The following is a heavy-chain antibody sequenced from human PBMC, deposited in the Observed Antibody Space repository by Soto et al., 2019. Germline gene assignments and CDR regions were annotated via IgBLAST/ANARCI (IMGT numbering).Heavy chain of an antibody. D-gene: IGHD2-8*01. CDR2: LYYTGNT. CDR1: GGSIRSAFYY. Sequence: SETLSLTCSLSGGSIRSAFYYWSWIRQPPGHGLEWLGYLYYTGNTYYTPSLKSRLTISMHTSTSRLSLNLTSVTAADTAVYYCARAPIAVSASGFDYWGQGTLVTVSS. V-gene: IGHV4-30-4*08. CDR3: ARAPIAVSASGFDY. J-gene: IGHJ4*02.